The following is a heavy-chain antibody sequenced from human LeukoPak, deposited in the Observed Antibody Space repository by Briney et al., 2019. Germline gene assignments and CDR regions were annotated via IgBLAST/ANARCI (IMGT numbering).Heavy chain of an antibody. V-gene: IGHV3-7*01. Sequence: GGSLRLSCAASGFTFKTYWMTWIRQAPGKGLEWVVNIKQDASEKYYADSVRGRFTISRDNAKNSLYLQMSSLRAEDSAMYYCATYRHLPYWGQGILVTVSS. D-gene: IGHD2-2*02. CDR2: IKQDASEK. J-gene: IGHJ4*02. CDR3: ATYRHLPY. CDR1: GFTFKTYW.